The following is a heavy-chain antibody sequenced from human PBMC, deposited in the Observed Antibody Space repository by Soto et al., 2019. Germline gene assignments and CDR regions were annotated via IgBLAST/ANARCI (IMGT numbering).Heavy chain of an antibody. CDR3: AKESGGERYAAYFDL. Sequence: GGSLRLSCAASGFTLSNIGMQWVRQAPGKGLEWVAVISAGGNTKYYADSVKGRFAISRDNSKNTLFLQMNSLRTEDTAVYYCAKESGGERYAAYFDLWGQGTLVTVSS. D-gene: IGHD2-21*01. V-gene: IGHV3-30*18. CDR1: GFTLSNIG. CDR2: ISAGGNTK. J-gene: IGHJ4*02.